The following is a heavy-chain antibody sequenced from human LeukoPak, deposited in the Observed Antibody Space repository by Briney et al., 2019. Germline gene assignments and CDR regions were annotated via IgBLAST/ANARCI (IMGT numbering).Heavy chain of an antibody. CDR3: ATDRYYGPIDY. CDR2: ISGSGDST. V-gene: IGHV3-23*01. CDR1: GFTFSNYW. Sequence: GGSLRLSCAASGFTFSNYWMHWVRQAPGKGLEWVSAISGSGDSTYYADSVKGRFTVSRDNSKSTLYLQMNSLRAEDTAVYYCATDRYYGPIDYWGQGTLVTVSS. J-gene: IGHJ4*02. D-gene: IGHD4-17*01.